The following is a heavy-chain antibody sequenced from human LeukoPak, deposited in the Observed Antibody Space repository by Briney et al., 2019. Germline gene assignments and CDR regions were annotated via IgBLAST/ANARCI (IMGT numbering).Heavy chain of an antibody. Sequence: ATVKVSCKASGYIFTSYFMHWVRQAPGQGLEWMGLINPSGGSTRYAQKFQGRVTMTRDMSTSTVYMELSSLRSEDTAVYYCARALPHRRLMDTTMEQHWFDPWGQGTLVTVSS. V-gene: IGHV1-46*01. D-gene: IGHD5-18*01. J-gene: IGHJ5*02. CDR3: ARALPHRRLMDTTMEQHWFDP. CDR1: GYIFTSYF. CDR2: INPSGGST.